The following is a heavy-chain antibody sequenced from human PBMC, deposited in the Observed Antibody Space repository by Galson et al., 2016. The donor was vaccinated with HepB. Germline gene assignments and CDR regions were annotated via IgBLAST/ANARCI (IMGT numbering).Heavy chain of an antibody. CDR2: IKSKTDGGTT. J-gene: IGHJ4*02. D-gene: IGHD2-2*01. CDR3: TRCRTSCSTFDY. Sequence: SLRLSCAVSGFTFNNAWMSWVRQAPGKALEWVGRIKSKTDGGTTDYAAPVEGRFTISRDDSKNTLYLQMNSLKAEDTAVYYCTRCRTSCSTFDYWGQGTLVTVSS. CDR1: GFTFNNAW. V-gene: IGHV3-15*01.